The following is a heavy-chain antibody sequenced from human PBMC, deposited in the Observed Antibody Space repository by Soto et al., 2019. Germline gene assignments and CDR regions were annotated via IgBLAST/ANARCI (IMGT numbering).Heavy chain of an antibody. CDR1: GGSVNSDSNY. Sequence: LSLTCTVSGGSVNSDSNYWNWIRQPPGKGLEWIGYIYHSGSTNYNPSLKSRVTMSLDTSKNQFSLKLSSVTAADTALYYCARDGGLNWKTGALDIWGQGTLVTVSS. D-gene: IGHD1-20*01. CDR2: IYHSGST. V-gene: IGHV4-61*01. CDR3: ARDGGLNWKTGALDI. J-gene: IGHJ3*02.